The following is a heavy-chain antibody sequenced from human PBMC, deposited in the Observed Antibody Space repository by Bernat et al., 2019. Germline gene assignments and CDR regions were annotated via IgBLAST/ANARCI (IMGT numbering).Heavy chain of an antibody. D-gene: IGHD2-2*01. V-gene: IGHV4-31*03. J-gene: IGHJ5*02. Sequence: QVQPQESGPGLVKPSQTLSLTCTVSGGSISSGGYYWSWIRQHPGKGLEWIGYIYYSGSTYYNPSLKSRVTISVDTSKNQFSLKLSSVTAADTAVYYCARAQTDIVVVPAANNWFDPWGQGTLVTVSS. CDR1: GGSISSGGYY. CDR2: IYYSGST. CDR3: ARAQTDIVVVPAANNWFDP.